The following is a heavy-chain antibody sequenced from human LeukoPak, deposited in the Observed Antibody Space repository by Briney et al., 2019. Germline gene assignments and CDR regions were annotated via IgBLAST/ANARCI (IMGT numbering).Heavy chain of an antibody. CDR1: GYTFTGYY. CDR3: ARDRSVVPAAIRGL. CDR2: INPNSGGT. J-gene: IGHJ4*02. Sequence: ASVKVSCKASGYTFTGYYMHWVRQAPGQGLGWMGWINPNSGGTNYAQKFQGRVTMTRDTSISTAYMELSRLRSDDTAVYYCARDRSVVPAAIRGLWGQGTLVTVSS. V-gene: IGHV1-2*02. D-gene: IGHD2-2*02.